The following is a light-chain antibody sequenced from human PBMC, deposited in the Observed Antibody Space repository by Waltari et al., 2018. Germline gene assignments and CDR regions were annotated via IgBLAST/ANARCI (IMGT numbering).Light chain of an antibody. CDR1: QSVRRA. J-gene: IGKJ1*01. V-gene: IGKV3-20*01. CDR2: DSS. Sequence: IVLTQSPGTLSLSPGDRANLSCRASQSVRRAFAWYQQRPGQAPRLLIYDSSNRGTGIPDRFSGSGSGTDLSLTISRLEPEDFAVYYCQHYVRLPVAFGQVTKVEIK. CDR3: QHYVRLPVA.